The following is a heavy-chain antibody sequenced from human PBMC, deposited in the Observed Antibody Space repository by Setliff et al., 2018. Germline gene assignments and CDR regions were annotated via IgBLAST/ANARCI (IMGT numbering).Heavy chain of an antibody. J-gene: IGHJ4*02. CDR3: ARGRAGHSGH. Sequence: SETLSLTCTVSGGSISSGGYYWSWIRQHPGKGLEWIGYIYYSGSTSYNNPSLYSRITVSLDRSKNQFSLQLTSVTAADTAMYYCARGRAGHSGHWGQGTLVTVSS. D-gene: IGHD6-19*01. CDR2: IYYSGSTS. CDR1: GGSISSGGYY. V-gene: IGHV4-31*03.